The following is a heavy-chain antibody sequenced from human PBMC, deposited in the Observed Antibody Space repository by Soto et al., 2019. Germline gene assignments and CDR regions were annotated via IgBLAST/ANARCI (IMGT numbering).Heavy chain of an antibody. CDR1: GFTVSSNY. V-gene: IGHV3-53*01. Sequence: GGSLRLSCAASGFTVSSNYMSWVRQAPGKGLEWVSVIYSGGSTYYADSVKGRFAISRDNSKNTLYLQMNSLRAEDTAVYYCASALGPTYYYGSGSYFYGMDVWGQGTTVTVSS. D-gene: IGHD3-10*01. CDR3: ASALGPTYYYGSGSYFYGMDV. CDR2: IYSGGST. J-gene: IGHJ6*02.